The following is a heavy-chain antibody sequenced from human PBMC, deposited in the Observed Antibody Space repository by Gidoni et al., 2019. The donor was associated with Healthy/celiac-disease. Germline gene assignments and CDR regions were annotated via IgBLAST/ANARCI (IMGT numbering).Heavy chain of an antibody. CDR1: GFTFSSYA. Sequence: QVQLVESGGGVVQPGRSLRLSCAASGFTFSSYAMHWVRQAPGKGLEWVAVISYDGSNKYYADSVKGRFTISRDNSKNTLYLQMNSLRAEDTAVYYCAREFIVVVPAAYDYWGQGTLVTVSS. CDR3: AREFIVVVPAAYDY. CDR2: ISYDGSNK. V-gene: IGHV3-30-3*01. J-gene: IGHJ4*02. D-gene: IGHD2-2*01.